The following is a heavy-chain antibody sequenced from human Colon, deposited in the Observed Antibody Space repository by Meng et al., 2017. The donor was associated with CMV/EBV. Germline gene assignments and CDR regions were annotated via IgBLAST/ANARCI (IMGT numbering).Heavy chain of an antibody. J-gene: IGHJ6*02. CDR1: GYMFTTYD. CDR2: IIPIFGTA. V-gene: IGHV1-69*05. Sequence: SVKVSCKASGYMFTTYDISWVRQAPGQGLEWMGGIIPIFGTANYAQKFQGRVTITTDESTSTAYMELSSLRSEDTAVYYCARDITIFSGGGMDVWGQGTTVTVSS. D-gene: IGHD3-3*01. CDR3: ARDITIFSGGGMDV.